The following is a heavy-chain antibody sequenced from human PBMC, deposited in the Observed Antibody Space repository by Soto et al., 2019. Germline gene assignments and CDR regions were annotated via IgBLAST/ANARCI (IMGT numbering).Heavy chain of an antibody. Sequence: GGSLRLSCAASGFTFSSYAMSWVRQAPGKGLEWVSAISGSGGSTYYADSVKGRFTISRDNSKNTLYLQMNSLRAEDTAVYYCAKEQDRYCSGGSCYRAYFDYWGQGTLVTVSS. CDR3: AKEQDRYCSGGSCYRAYFDY. D-gene: IGHD2-15*01. V-gene: IGHV3-23*01. CDR2: ISGSGGST. J-gene: IGHJ4*02. CDR1: GFTFSSYA.